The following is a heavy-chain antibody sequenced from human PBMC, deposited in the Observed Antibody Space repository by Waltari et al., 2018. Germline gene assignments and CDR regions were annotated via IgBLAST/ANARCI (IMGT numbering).Heavy chain of an antibody. D-gene: IGHD6-6*01. Sequence: QVQLVESGGGVVQPGRSLRLSCAASGFTFSSYGMHWVRQAPGKGLEWVAVISYDGSNKHYADSVKGRFTISRDNSKNTLYLQMNSLRAEDTAVYYCARGRARRVGAHYYYYMDVWGKGTTVTVSS. CDR2: ISYDGSNK. V-gene: IGHV3-30*03. J-gene: IGHJ6*03. CDR3: ARGRARRVGAHYYYYMDV. CDR1: GFTFSSYG.